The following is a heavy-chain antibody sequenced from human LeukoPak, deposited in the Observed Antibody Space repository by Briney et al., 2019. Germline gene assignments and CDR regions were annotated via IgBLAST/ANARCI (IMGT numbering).Heavy chain of an antibody. V-gene: IGHV1-46*01. J-gene: IGHJ4*02. Sequence: ASVKVSCKASGYTFTSYYMHWVRQAPGQGLEWMGIINPSGGSTGYAQKFQGRVTMTRNTSISTAYMELSSLRSEDTAVYYCANIDLVGATGDYWGQGTLVTVSS. CDR3: ANIDLVGATGDY. D-gene: IGHD1-26*01. CDR2: INPSGGST. CDR1: GYTFTSYY.